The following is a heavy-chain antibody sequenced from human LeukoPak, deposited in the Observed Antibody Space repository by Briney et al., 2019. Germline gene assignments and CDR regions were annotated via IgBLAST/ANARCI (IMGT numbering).Heavy chain of an antibody. D-gene: IGHD2-15*01. V-gene: IGHV4-4*02. J-gene: IGHJ5*02. CDR3: ARVDGSCSGGSCPSGNWFDP. CDR2: FHTRGST. Sequence: SGTLSLTCAVSGDAISSNYWWTWVRQPPGKGLEWIGRFHTRGSTNYNPSLKSRVIISVDTSKNQFSLKLNSVTAADTAVYYCARVDGSCSGGSCPSGNWFDPWGQGTLVTVSS. CDR1: GDAISSNYW.